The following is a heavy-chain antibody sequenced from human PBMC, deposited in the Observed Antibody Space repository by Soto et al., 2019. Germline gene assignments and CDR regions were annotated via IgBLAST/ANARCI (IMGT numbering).Heavy chain of an antibody. D-gene: IGHD6-6*01. CDR3: ASSTRLAFSARPNYFDY. Sequence: GGSLRLSCAASGFTFSSYSMNWVRQAPGKGLEWVSSISSSSSYIYYADSVKGRFTISRDNAKNSLYLQMNSLRAEDTAVYYCASSTRLAFSARPNYFDYWGQGTLVTVSS. J-gene: IGHJ4*02. CDR1: GFTFSSYS. V-gene: IGHV3-21*01. CDR2: ISSSSSYI.